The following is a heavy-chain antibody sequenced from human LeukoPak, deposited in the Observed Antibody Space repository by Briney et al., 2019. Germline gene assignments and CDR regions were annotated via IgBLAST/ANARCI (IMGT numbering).Heavy chain of an antibody. J-gene: IGHJ5*02. CDR1: GDSIAATSYY. CDR2: IYYGGNI. V-gene: IGHV4-39*01. Sequence: SETLSLTCSASGDSIAATSYYWAWIRQPPGKGLEWIGSIYYGGNINYDPSLQSRVTISIDTSKNQFSLSLTSVTAADTAVYFCARQIRYTYDPNWFHPWGQGTLVTVSS. CDR3: ARQIRYTYDPNWFHP. D-gene: IGHD5-12*01.